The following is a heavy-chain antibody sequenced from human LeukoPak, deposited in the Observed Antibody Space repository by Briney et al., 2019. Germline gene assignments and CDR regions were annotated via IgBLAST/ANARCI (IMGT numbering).Heavy chain of an antibody. Sequence: SSETLSLTCTVSGGSISSYYWGWIRQPPGKGLEWIGSIYHSGSTYYNPSLKSRVTISVDTSKNQFSLKLSSVTAADTAVYYCARIYGSGKYYYYMDVWGKGTTVTVSS. CDR3: ARIYGSGKYYYYMDV. V-gene: IGHV4-38-2*02. D-gene: IGHD3-10*01. J-gene: IGHJ6*03. CDR1: GGSISSYY. CDR2: IYHSGST.